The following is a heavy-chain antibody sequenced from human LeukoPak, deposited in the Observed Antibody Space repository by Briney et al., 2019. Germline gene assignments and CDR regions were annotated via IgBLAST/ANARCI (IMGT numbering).Heavy chain of an antibody. J-gene: IGHJ6*03. CDR1: GFTFSGYD. V-gene: IGHV4-34*01. Sequence: GSLRLSCAASGFTFSGYDTNWVRQPPGKGLEWIGEINHSGSTNYNPSLKSRVTISVDTSKSQFSLKLSSVTAADTAVYYCARGVKWLSYYYYYYMDVWGKGTTVTVSS. CDR2: INHSGST. CDR3: ARGVKWLSYYYYYYMDV. D-gene: IGHD3-22*01.